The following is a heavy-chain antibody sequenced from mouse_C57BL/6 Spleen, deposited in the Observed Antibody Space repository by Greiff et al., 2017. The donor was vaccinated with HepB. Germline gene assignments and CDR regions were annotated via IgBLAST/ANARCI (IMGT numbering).Heavy chain of an antibody. J-gene: IGHJ3*01. CDR3: TITVPFGY. D-gene: IGHD4-1*01. CDR2: IDPENGDT. Sequence: VQLKESGAELVRPGASVKLSCTASGFNIKDDYMNWVKQRPEQGLEWIGWIDPENGDTEYASKFQGKATITADTSSNTAYLQLSSLASEDTAVYYCTITVPFGYWGQGTLVTVSA. V-gene: IGHV14-4*01. CDR1: GFNIKDDY.